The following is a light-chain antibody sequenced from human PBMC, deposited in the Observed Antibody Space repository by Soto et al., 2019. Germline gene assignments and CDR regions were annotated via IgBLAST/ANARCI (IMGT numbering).Light chain of an antibody. CDR2: DVS. CDR1: SSDVGGYNY. Sequence: QSVLPQPASVSGSPGQSITISCTGTSSDVGGYNYVSWYQQHPGKAPKLMIYDVSNRPSGVSNRFSGSKSGNTASLTISGLQAEDEADYYCSSYTSSSTVYVFGTGTKVTVL. J-gene: IGLJ1*01. CDR3: SSYTSSSTVYV. V-gene: IGLV2-14*01.